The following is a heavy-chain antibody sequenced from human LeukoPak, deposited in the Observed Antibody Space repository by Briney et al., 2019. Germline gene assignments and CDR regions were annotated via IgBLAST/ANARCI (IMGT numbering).Heavy chain of an antibody. J-gene: IGHJ5*01. D-gene: IGHD3-22*01. CDR2: IYSGGTT. Sequence: GGSLRLSCAASGFTVSDNYMSWVRQAPGRGLEWVSVIYSGGTTYSADSVKGRFTISRDNSKNTLYLQMNSLRAEDTAVYYCARHDSWAGWFDPWGQGTLVTVSS. CDR3: ARHDSWAGWFDP. V-gene: IGHV3-53*01. CDR1: GFTVSDNY.